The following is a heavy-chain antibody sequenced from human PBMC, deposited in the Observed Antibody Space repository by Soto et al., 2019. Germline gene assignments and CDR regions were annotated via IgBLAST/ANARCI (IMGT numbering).Heavy chain of an antibody. CDR2: ISAYNGNT. V-gene: IGHV1-18*04. J-gene: IGHJ4*02. D-gene: IGHD3-22*01. Sequence: ASVKVSCKASGYTFTSDGISWVRQAPGQGLEWMGWISAYNGNTNYAQKLQGRVTMTTDTSTSTAYMELRSLRSDDTAVYYCARDADYYDSSGCFDYWGQGTLVTVSS. CDR3: ARDADYYDSSGCFDY. CDR1: GYTFTSDG.